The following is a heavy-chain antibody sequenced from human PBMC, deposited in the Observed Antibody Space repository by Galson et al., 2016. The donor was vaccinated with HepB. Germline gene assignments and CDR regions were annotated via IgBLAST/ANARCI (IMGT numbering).Heavy chain of an antibody. CDR2: INPNSGGT. V-gene: IGHV1-2*04. CDR3: ARGRFQLYLDY. D-gene: IGHD3-10*01. Sequence: SVKVSCKASGYTFTGYYMYWVRQAPGQGLEWMGRINPNSGGTKYAQKFQGWVTMTRDTSISTAYMELSRLRSDDTAGYYCARGRFQLYLDYWGQGTLVTVSS. J-gene: IGHJ4*02. CDR1: GYTFTGYY.